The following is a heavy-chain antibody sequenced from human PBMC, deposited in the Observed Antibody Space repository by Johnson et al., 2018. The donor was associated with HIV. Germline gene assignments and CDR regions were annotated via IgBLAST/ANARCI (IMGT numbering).Heavy chain of an antibody. CDR3: ARDHGDYDVKGDAFDI. CDR1: GFTFSSYA. Sequence: VQLVESGGGVVQPGRSLRLSCAASGFTFSSYAMHWVRQAPGKGLEWVGFIRSKAYGGTTEYAASVKGRFTISRDDSKSIAYVQMNSLKTEDTAVYFCARDHGDYDVKGDAFDIWGQGTMVTVSS. CDR2: IRSKAYGGTT. V-gene: IGHV3-49*04. J-gene: IGHJ3*02. D-gene: IGHD4-23*01.